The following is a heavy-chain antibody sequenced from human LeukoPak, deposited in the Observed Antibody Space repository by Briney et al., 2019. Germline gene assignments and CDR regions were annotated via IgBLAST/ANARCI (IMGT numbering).Heavy chain of an antibody. CDR2: ISSNGGST. D-gene: IGHD2-2*01. CDR3: ARERAAPRYCSSTSCQNYYYYGMDV. J-gene: IGHJ6*02. Sequence: GGSLRLSCAASGFTFSSYAMHWVRQAPGKGLEYVSAISSNGGSTYYANSVKGRFTISRDNSKNTLYLQMGGLRAEDMAVYYCARERAAPRYCSSTSCQNYYYYGMDVWGQGTTVTVSS. V-gene: IGHV3-64*01. CDR1: GFTFSSYA.